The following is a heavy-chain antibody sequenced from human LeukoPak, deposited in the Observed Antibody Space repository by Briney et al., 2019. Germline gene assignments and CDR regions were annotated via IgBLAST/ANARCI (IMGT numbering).Heavy chain of an antibody. J-gene: IGHJ3*02. V-gene: IGHV4-59*01. CDR1: GDSISSYY. CDR2: IYYSGST. D-gene: IGHD6-6*01. Sequence: SETLSLTCTVSGDSISSYYWSWIRQPPGKGLEWIGYIYYSGSTNYNPSLKSRVTISVDTSKNQFSLKLSSVTAADTAVYYCARVRYSSSAGHAFDIWGQGTMVNVSS. CDR3: ARVRYSSSAGHAFDI.